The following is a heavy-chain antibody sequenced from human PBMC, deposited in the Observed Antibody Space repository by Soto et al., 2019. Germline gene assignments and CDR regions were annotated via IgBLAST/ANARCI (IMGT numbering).Heavy chain of an antibody. Sequence: QVQLVQSGAEVKKPGSSVKVSCKASGGTFSSYAISWVRQAPGQGLEWMGGIIPIFGTANYAQKFQGRVTITADESTSTAYMELGSLRSEDTAVYYCACLGGIRGYSGYDYFDYWGQGTLVTVSS. CDR3: ACLGGIRGYSGYDYFDY. CDR2: IIPIFGTA. D-gene: IGHD5-12*01. V-gene: IGHV1-69*01. J-gene: IGHJ4*02. CDR1: GGTFSSYA.